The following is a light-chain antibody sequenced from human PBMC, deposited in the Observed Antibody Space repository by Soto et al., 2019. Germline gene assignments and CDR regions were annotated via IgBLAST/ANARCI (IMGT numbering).Light chain of an antibody. CDR2: GNN. J-gene: IGLJ3*02. Sequence: QAVVTQPPSASGTPGQRVTISCSGSSSNIGRNTVNWYQQFPGTAPKLLMYGNNQRPSGVPDRFSGSKSGTSASLAISGLQSEDEADYYCAAWDDSLNGRVFGGGTKLTVL. V-gene: IGLV1-44*01. CDR3: AAWDDSLNGRV. CDR1: SSNIGRNT.